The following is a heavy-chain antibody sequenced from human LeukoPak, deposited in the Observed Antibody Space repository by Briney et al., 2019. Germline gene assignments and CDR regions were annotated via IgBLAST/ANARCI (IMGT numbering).Heavy chain of an antibody. Sequence: TGGSLRLSCAASGFTFSSYGMHWVRQAPGKGLEWVAVIWYDGSNKYYADSVKGRFTISRDNSKNTLYLQMNSLRAEDTAVYYCAKDRDSEWLVGYYFDYWGQGTLVTVSS. V-gene: IGHV3-33*06. CDR2: IWYDGSNK. CDR3: AKDRDSEWLVGYYFDY. J-gene: IGHJ4*02. D-gene: IGHD6-19*01. CDR1: GFTFSSYG.